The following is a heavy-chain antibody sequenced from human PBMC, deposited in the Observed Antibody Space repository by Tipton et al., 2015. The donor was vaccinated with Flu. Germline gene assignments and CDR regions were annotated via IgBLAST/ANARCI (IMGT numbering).Heavy chain of an antibody. D-gene: IGHD4-11*01. Sequence: TLSLTCAVSGDSISSDYYWGWIRQFPGKGLEWIGSVSRSGDTNYNPSLRSRVTISIDRSKNQFSLKMKSVTAADMAVYYCARRDYSNYASDPKSWFDPWGQGTLVAVSS. J-gene: IGHJ5*02. CDR2: VSRSGDT. V-gene: IGHV4-38-2*01. CDR3: ARRDYSNYASDPKSWFDP. CDR1: GDSISSDYY.